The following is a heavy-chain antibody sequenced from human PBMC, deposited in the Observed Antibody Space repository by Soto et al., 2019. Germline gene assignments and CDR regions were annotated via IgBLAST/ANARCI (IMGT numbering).Heavy chain of an antibody. CDR3: AKSARVVVVPAAIVY. CDR1: GFTFSSYA. D-gene: IGHD2-2*01. V-gene: IGHV3-23*01. J-gene: IGHJ4*02. CDR2: ISGSGGST. Sequence: GGSLRLSCAASGFTFSSYAMSWVHQAPGKGLEWVSAISGSGGSTYYADSVKGRFTISRDNSKNTLYLQMNSLRAEDTAVYYCAKSARVVVVPAAIVYWGQGTLVTVSS.